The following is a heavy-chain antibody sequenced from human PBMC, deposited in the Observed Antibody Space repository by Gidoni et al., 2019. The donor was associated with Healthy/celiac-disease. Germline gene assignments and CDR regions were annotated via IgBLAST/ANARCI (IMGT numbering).Heavy chain of an antibody. V-gene: IGHV1-58*01. J-gene: IGHJ4*02. CDR1: GFTFTSSA. Sequence: QMQLVQSGPEVTKPETSVKVSCKASGFTFTSSAVQWVRQARGQRLEWIGWNVVGSGNTNYAKKFQERVNITRDMSTSTAYMGLSSLRSEDTAVYYCAAELNSSSWYVYLWGQGTLVTVSS. CDR3: AAELNSSSWYVYL. CDR2: NVVGSGNT. D-gene: IGHD6-13*01.